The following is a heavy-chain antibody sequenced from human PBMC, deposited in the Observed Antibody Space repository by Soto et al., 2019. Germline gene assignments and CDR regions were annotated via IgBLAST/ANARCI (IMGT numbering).Heavy chain of an antibody. CDR1: GFSLSNARMG. CDR3: ARIRGYGDYVDGPDY. V-gene: IGHV2-26*01. J-gene: IGHJ4*02. Sequence: QVTLKESGPVLVKPTETLTLTCTVSGFSLSNARMGVSWIRQPPGKALEWLAHIFSNDEKSYSTSLKSRLTISKDTSKSKVVLTMTNMDPVDTATDYCARIRGYGDYVDGPDYWGQGTLVTVSS. D-gene: IGHD4-17*01. CDR2: IFSNDEK.